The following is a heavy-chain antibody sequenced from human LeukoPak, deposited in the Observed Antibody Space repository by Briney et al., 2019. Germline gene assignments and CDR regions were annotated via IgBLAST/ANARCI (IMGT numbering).Heavy chain of an antibody. CDR2: ISSSGSNI. D-gene: IGHD5-24*01. J-gene: IGHJ4*02. CDR1: GFTSSSYE. V-gene: IGHV3-48*03. CDR3: ARESPDRRDGYKL. Sequence: GGSLRLSCAASGFTSSSYEMNWVRQAPGKGLEWVSYISSSGSNIYYADSVKGRFTISRDNAKNSLYLQMNSLRAEDTAVYYCARESPDRRDGYKLWGQGTLVTVSS.